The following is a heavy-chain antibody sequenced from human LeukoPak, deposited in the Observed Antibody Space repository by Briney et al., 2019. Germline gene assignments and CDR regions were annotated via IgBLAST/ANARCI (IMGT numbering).Heavy chain of an antibody. D-gene: IGHD2-21*02. V-gene: IGHV3-30*04. Sequence: PGRSLRLSCAASGFTFSSYAMHWVRQAPGKGLEWVAVISYDGSNKYYADSVKGRFTISRDNSKNTLYLQMNGLRAEDTAVYYCARGLVTDAFDIWGQGTMVTVSS. J-gene: IGHJ3*02. CDR2: ISYDGSNK. CDR1: GFTFSSYA. CDR3: ARGLVTDAFDI.